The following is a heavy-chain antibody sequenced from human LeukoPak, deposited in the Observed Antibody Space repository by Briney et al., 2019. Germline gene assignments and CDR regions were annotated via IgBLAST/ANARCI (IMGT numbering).Heavy chain of an antibody. Sequence: GASVKVSCKASGYTFTSYGISWVRQAPGQGLEWMGWISAYNGNTNYAQKLQGRVTMTTDTSTSTAYMELRSLRSDDTAVYYCARAVLLWFGELFGTIQKNNWFDPWGQGTLVTVSS. CDR3: ARAVLLWFGELFGTIQKNNWFDP. J-gene: IGHJ5*02. V-gene: IGHV1-18*01. CDR2: ISAYNGNT. D-gene: IGHD3-10*01. CDR1: GYTFTSYG.